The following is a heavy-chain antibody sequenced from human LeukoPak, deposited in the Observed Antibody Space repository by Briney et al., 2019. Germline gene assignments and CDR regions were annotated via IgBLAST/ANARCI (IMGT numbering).Heavy chain of an antibody. V-gene: IGHV1-2*02. CDR1: GYTFTDYF. D-gene: IGHD4-11*01. CDR2: VNPHSGGR. J-gene: IGHJ4*02. Sequence: ASVKVSCKASGYTFTDYFIHWVRQAPGQGLEWMGWVNPHSGGRNLAQKLQGRVTMTTDTSTSTAYMELRSLRSDDTAVYYCARDIYSNYGDYWGQGTLVTVSS. CDR3: ARDIYSNYGDY.